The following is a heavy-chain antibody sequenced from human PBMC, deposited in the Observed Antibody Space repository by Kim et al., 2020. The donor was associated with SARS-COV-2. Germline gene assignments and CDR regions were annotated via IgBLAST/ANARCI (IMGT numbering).Heavy chain of an antibody. J-gene: IGHJ4*02. CDR2: ITTSSTYT. CDR1: GFTFSDYY. D-gene: IGHD6-13*01. V-gene: IGHV3-11*03. CDR3: ARWRSSWYSQIDF. Sequence: GGSLRLSCAASGFTFSDYYMSWIRQAPGKGLECVSYITTSSTYTNYADSVKGRFTISRDNAENSLYLQMNSLRAEDTAVYYCARWRSSWYSQIDFWGQGTLVTVSS.